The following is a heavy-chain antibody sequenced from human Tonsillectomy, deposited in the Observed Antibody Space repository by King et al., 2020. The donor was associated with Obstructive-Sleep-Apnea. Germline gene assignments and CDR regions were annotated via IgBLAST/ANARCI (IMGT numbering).Heavy chain of an antibody. CDR1: GFTFGDYA. J-gene: IGHJ4*02. Sequence: VQLVESGGGLVQPGRSLRLSCTGSGFTFGDYAVSWFRQVPGMGLEWVGFIRSKTYGGTTDYAASVRGRFTISRDDSKSIAYLYMNSLKTEDTAVYYCGRVRGGERFDYWGQGTLVTVSS. CDR2: IRSKTYGGTT. D-gene: IGHD2-21*01. CDR3: GRVRGGERFDY. V-gene: IGHV3-49*03.